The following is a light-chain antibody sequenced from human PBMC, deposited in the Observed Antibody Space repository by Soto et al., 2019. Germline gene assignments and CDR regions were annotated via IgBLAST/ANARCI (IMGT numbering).Light chain of an antibody. CDR1: SGHSSYA. CDR2: LNNEGRH. V-gene: IGLV4-69*01. Sequence: QSVLTQPPSASASLGASVKLTCTLRSGHSSYAIARHQKQPEKGRRYLMDLNNEGRHTKGDGIPHRFSGSSSGAERYLIISSLQSEDEADYYCQTWGTGFQVFGGGTKVTVL. CDR3: QTWGTGFQV. J-gene: IGLJ2*01.